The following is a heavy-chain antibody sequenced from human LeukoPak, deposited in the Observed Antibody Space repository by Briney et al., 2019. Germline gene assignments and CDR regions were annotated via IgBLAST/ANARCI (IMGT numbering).Heavy chain of an antibody. CDR2: INSGGST. CDR1: GLTVSSNY. D-gene: IGHD5-24*01. V-gene: IGHV3-53*01. J-gene: IGHJ4*02. CDR3: ARVEMATMTLDY. Sequence: PGGSPRLSCAASGLTVSSNYMSWVRQAPGKGLEWVSVINSGGSTYYADSVKGRFTISRDNSRNTVYFQMNSLRAEDTAVYYCARVEMATMTLDYWGQGTLVTVSS.